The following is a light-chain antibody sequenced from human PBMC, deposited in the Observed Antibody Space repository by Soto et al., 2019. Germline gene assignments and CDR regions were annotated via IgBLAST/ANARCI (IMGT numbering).Light chain of an antibody. V-gene: IGKV3-20*01. J-gene: IGKJ2*03. CDR1: QSVTSTY. CDR3: QQFDSSRVYS. Sequence: EIVLTQSPVTLSLSPGERATLSCRASQSVTSTYLAWYQQKPGQSPRLIIYGGSTRASGFPDRFSGGESGTDFTLTISRLEPEDSAVYYCHCQQFDSSRVYSFGQGTKLEI. CDR2: GGS.